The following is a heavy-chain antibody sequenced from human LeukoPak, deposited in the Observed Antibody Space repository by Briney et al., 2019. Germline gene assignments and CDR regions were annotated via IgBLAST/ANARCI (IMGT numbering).Heavy chain of an antibody. CDR1: GFTFSSYS. Sequence: GGSLRLSCAASGFTFSSYSMNWVRQAPGKGLEWVSYIDGHSGIIYYADSVQGRFTISRDNAKDSVFLQMNGLRVDDTAVYYCARTYDFGRGPPGDAFDNWGQGTLVTVPS. J-gene: IGHJ3*02. CDR2: IDGHSGII. CDR3: ARTYDFGRGPPGDAFDN. V-gene: IGHV3-48*01. D-gene: IGHD3-3*01.